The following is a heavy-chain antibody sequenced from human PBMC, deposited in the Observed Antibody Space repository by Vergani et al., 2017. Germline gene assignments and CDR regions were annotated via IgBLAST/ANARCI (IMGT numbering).Heavy chain of an antibody. CDR3: GAEITDAFNYH. Sequence: ESGGDFVQPGGSLRLSCTTSGVIFRNYWMHWVRQTPGRGLEWVSHINSDGSVINYAPSVRGRFTISRDNSKKTLYLQINNLRADDTAVYYCGAEITDAFNYHWGQGTLVTVSS. CDR1: GVIFRNYW. D-gene: IGHD5-24*01. V-gene: IGHV3-74*01. CDR2: INSDGSVI. J-gene: IGHJ5*02.